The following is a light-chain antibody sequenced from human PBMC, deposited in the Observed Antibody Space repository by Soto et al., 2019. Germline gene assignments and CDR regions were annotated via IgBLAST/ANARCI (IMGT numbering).Light chain of an antibody. V-gene: IGKV1-33*01. J-gene: IGKJ4*01. CDR2: DAF. CDR1: HDIINY. Sequence: DIQMTQSPSSLSASVGARVTITCQASHDIINYLNWFHQKPGEAPKLLIFDAFKLETGVPSRFSGSGSGTDFTLTISSLQPEDIATYYCQQYDNLPVTFGGGTKVEIK. CDR3: QQYDNLPVT.